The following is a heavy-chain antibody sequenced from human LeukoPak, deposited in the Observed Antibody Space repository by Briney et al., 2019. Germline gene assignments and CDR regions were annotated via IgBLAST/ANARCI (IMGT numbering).Heavy chain of an antibody. V-gene: IGHV4-30-4*01. D-gene: IGHD2-2*01. Sequence: SQTLCLSCTVSGGSICSGDYYWSWIRQPPGKGLEWIGYIYYSGSTYYNPSLKSRVTLSVDTSNNQFALKLSSVTAEDTALYYRARSFSTCFDYWGQGTLVTVSS. CDR1: GGSICSGDYY. CDR2: IYYSGST. J-gene: IGHJ4*02. CDR3: ARSFSTCFDY.